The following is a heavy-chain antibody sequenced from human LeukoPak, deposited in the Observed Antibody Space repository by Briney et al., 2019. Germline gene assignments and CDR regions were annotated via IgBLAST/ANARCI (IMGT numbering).Heavy chain of an antibody. CDR2: INPNSGGT. D-gene: IGHD1-26*01. CDR1: GYTFTGYY. CDR3: AREIVGATRCRTFDY. V-gene: IGHV1-2*02. J-gene: IGHJ4*02. Sequence: ASVKVSCEASGYTFTGYYMHWVRQAPGQGLEWMGWINPNSGGTNYAQKFQGRVTMTRDTSISTAYMELSRLRSDDTAVYYCAREIVGATRCRTFDYWGQGTLVTVSS.